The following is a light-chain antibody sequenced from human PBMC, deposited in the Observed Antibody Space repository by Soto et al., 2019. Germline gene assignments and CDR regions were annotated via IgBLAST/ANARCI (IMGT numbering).Light chain of an antibody. CDR2: DNS. Sequence: QSVLTQPPSVSGAPGQRVTISCTGSSSNIGAGYDVHWYQQLPGTAPKLLIYDNSNRPSGVPDRFSGSKSGTSASLAITGLQAEDEADYYCQSYDNGLSRVFGGGTKVTVL. V-gene: IGLV1-40*01. CDR3: QSYDNGLSRV. CDR1: SSNIGAGYD. J-gene: IGLJ3*02.